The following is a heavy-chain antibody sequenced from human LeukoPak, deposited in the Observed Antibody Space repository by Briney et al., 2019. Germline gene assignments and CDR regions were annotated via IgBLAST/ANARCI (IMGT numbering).Heavy chain of an antibody. CDR3: AKSSYYDSSGFYREYYFDY. J-gene: IGHJ4*02. CDR2: ISGTGGST. V-gene: IGHV3-23*01. Sequence: TGGSLRLSCVASGSSFNNFGMSWVRQAPGKGLEWVSSISGTGGSTHYADSVKGRFTISRDNSKNTLYLQMNSLRAGDTAVYYCAKSSYYDSSGFYREYYFDYWGQGTLVPVSS. D-gene: IGHD3-22*01. CDR1: GSSFNNFG.